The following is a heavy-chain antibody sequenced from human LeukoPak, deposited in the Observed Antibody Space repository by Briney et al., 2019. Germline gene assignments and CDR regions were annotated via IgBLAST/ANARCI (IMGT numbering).Heavy chain of an antibody. CDR2: ISGSAGSS. D-gene: IGHD1-26*01. Sequence: GGSLRLSCAASGFTFSSYAMSWVRQAPGKGLEWVSGISGSAGSSYYADSVKGRFTISRDNSKNTLYLQMNSLRAEDTAVYYCARNSGSYATFDYWGQGTLVTVSS. V-gene: IGHV3-23*01. CDR1: GFTFSSYA. J-gene: IGHJ4*02. CDR3: ARNSGSYATFDY.